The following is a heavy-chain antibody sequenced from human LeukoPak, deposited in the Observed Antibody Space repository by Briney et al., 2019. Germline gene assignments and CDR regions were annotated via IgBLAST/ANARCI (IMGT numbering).Heavy chain of an antibody. Sequence: WASVTVSCKASGDTFSSYDINWVRQAPGQGLEWMGWMNPNTGNTDYAQKFQGRVTMTRDTSIGTAYMELSSLRSEDTAVYYCARGVTPIQEYYFDYWGQGTLVTVSS. CDR3: ARGVTPIQEYYFDY. J-gene: IGHJ4*02. CDR2: MNPNTGNT. D-gene: IGHD1-14*01. V-gene: IGHV1-8*01. CDR1: GDTFSSYD.